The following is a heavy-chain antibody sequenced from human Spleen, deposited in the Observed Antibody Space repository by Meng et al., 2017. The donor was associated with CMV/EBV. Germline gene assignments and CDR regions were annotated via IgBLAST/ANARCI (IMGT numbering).Heavy chain of an antibody. V-gene: IGHV3-30*14. CDR2: ISYDGSNK. Sequence: GESLKISCAASGFTFSSYAMHWVRQAPGKGLEWVAVISYDGSNKYYADSVKGRFTISRDNSKNTLYLQMNSLRAEDTAVYYCARDLLGSSSSYWGQGTLVTVSS. J-gene: IGHJ4*02. CDR3: ARDLLGSSSSY. CDR1: GFTFSSYA. D-gene: IGHD6-6*01.